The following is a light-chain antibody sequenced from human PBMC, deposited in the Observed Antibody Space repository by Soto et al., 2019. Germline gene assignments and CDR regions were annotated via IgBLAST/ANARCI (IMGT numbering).Light chain of an antibody. V-gene: IGLV2-11*01. CDR3: CSFAGTYTI. CDR2: DVT. Sequence: QSALTQPRSVSGSPGQSVTISCTGSSSDVGGYSHVSWFQQHPGKAPKLMIYDVTKRPSGVPDRFSGSKSGNTASLTISGLQDEDESDYYCCSFAGTYTIFGGGTKVTVL. J-gene: IGLJ2*01. CDR1: SSDVGGYSH.